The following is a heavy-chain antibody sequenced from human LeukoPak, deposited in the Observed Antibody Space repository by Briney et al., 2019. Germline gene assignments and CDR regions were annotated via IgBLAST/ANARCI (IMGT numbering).Heavy chain of an antibody. CDR1: GGSFSGYY. CDR2: INHSGST. J-gene: IGHJ6*03. CDR3: ARGERVVVAASRYYYYMDV. V-gene: IGHV4-34*01. D-gene: IGHD2-15*01. Sequence: KPSETLSLTCAVYGGSFSGYYWSWIRQPPGKGLEWIGDINHSGSTNYNPSLKSRVTISVDTSENQFSLKLSSVTDADTAVYYCARGERVVVAASRYYYYMDVWGKGTTVTVSS.